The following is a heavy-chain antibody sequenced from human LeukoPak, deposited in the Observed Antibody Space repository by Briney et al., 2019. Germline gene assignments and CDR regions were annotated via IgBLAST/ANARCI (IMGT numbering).Heavy chain of an antibody. D-gene: IGHD3-22*01. V-gene: IGHV1-46*01. CDR1: GYTFTSYY. Sequence: ASVKVSCKASGYTFTSYYMHWVRQAPGQGLEWMGIINPSGGSTIYAQKFQGRVTMTEDTSTDTAYMELSSLRSEDTAVYYCATVTMRYYDSSGYYSSWGQGTLVTVSS. J-gene: IGHJ5*02. CDR3: ATVTMRYYDSSGYYSS. CDR2: INPSGGST.